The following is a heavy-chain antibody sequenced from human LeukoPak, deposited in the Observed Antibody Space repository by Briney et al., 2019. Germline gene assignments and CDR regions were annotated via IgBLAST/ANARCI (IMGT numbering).Heavy chain of an antibody. Sequence: GASMRLSNAAADFSISVYEMHWVRQAPGKRQEWITDISSSGTTTYYAGSVEVRFTMSRDNAKNSLYLQMNCLRAEDTAVYYCTTVTVASNFDYWGQGTLVTVSA. CDR3: TTVTVASNFDY. J-gene: IGHJ4*02. CDR1: DFSISVYE. D-gene: IGHD6-19*01. V-gene: IGHV3-48*03. CDR2: ISSSGTTT.